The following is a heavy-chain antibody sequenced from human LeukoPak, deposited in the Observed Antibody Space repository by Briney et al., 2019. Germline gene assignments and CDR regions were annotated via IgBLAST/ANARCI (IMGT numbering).Heavy chain of an antibody. D-gene: IGHD1-26*01. CDR2: INPSGGST. J-gene: IGHJ5*02. V-gene: IGHV1-46*01. CDR3: ARGGVGATTYVWFDP. Sequence: ASVKVSCKASGYTFTNYYIHWVRQAPGQGLERMGIINPSGGSTSYAQKFQGRVTMTRDMSTSTVYMALSSLRSEDTAVYYCARGGVGATTYVWFDPWGQGTLVTVSS. CDR1: GYTFTNYY.